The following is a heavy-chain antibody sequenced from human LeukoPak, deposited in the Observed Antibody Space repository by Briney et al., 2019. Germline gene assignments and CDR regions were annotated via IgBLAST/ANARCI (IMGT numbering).Heavy chain of an antibody. CDR1: GFIVSDNY. CDR2: LYYSGST. V-gene: IGHV4-39*01. CDR3: ARLAVITDDILAGYTGYYFDY. J-gene: IGHJ4*02. Sequence: AGSLTLTCAAYGFIVSDNYWRWIRQPPGKGLEWIGTLYYSGSTYYNPSLKSRVTISVDTSKNQFSLKLSSVTAADTAVYYCARLAVITDDILAGYTGYYFDYWGQGTLVTVSS. D-gene: IGHD3-9*01.